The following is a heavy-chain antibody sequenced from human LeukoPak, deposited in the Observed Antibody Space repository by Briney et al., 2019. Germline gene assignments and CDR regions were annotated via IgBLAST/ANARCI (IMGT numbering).Heavy chain of an antibody. CDR1: GFSFNTYW. J-gene: IGHJ4*02. CDR3: TTLYSGAMDY. Sequence: GGSLRLSCAASGFSFNTYWMCWVRQVPEKGLVWVSRIKTDGSSTSYADSVKGRFTISRDNAKNTLYLQMNSLRAEDTAVYYCTTLYSGAMDYWGQGTLVTVSS. CDR2: IKTDGSST. V-gene: IGHV3-74*01. D-gene: IGHD1-26*01.